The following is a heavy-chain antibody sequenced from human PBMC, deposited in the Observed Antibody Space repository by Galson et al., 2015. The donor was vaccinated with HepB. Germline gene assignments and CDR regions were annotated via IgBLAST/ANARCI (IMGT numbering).Heavy chain of an antibody. CDR3: ARGRLATIQPPDAFDI. CDR1: GYTFTSYG. D-gene: IGHD5-24*01. V-gene: IGHV1-18*01. J-gene: IGHJ3*02. CDR2: ISAYNGNT. Sequence: SVKVSCKASGYTFTSYGISWVRQAPGQGLEWMGWISAYNGNTNYAQKLQGRVTMTTDTSTSTAYMELRSLRSDDTAVYYCARGRLATIQPPDAFDIWGQGTMVTVSS.